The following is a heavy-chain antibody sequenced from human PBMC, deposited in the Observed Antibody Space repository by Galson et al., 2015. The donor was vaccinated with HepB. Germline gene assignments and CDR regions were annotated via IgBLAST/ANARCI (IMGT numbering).Heavy chain of an antibody. CDR3: ARGCSGGSCYEVITFGGVIVHPHYYYYMDV. Sequence: SVKVSCKASGGTFSSYAISWVRQAPGQGLEWMGGIIPIFGTANYAQTFQGRVTITADESTSTAYMELSSLRSEDTAVYYCARGCSGGSCYEVITFGGVIVHPHYYYYMDVWGKGTTVTVSS. J-gene: IGHJ6*03. V-gene: IGHV1-69*13. CDR2: IIPIFGTA. CDR1: GGTFSSYA. D-gene: IGHD3-16*02.